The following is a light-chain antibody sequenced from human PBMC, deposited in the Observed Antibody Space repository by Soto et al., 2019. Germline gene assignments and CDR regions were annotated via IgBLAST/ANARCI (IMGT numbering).Light chain of an antibody. CDR2: GAS. V-gene: IGKV1-5*01. CDR1: QSVSTY. CDR3: QHYSNYSGA. J-gene: IGKJ4*02. Sequence: DIQMTQSPSTLSASVGDRVTITCRASQSVSTYLAWYQQKPGNAPKLLIYGASSVDRGIPTRFNGSGSWTEFTLTINSLQPEDSAVYFCQHYSNYSGAFGEGNKGEIK.